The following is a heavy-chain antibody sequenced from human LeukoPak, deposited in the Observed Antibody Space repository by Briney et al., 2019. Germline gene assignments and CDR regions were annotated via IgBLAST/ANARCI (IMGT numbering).Heavy chain of an antibody. J-gene: IGHJ3*02. CDR3: ATVGSTTGTTDAFDI. V-gene: IGHV1-24*01. CDR2: FDPEGGET. D-gene: IGHD1-1*01. CDR1: GYTLTELS. Sequence: ASVKVSCKVSGYTLTELSMHWVRQAPGKGLEWMGGFDPEGGETIYAQKFQGRVTMTEDTSTDTAYMELSSLRSEDTAVYYCATVGSTTGTTDAFDIWGQGTMVTVSS.